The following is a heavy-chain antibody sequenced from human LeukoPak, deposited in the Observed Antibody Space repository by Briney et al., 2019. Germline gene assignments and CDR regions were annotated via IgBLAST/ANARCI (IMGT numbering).Heavy chain of an antibody. D-gene: IGHD2-15*01. J-gene: IGHJ4*02. Sequence: SETLSLTCAVYGGSFSGYYWSWIRQPPGKGLEWIAEINHSRSTNYNPSLKSRVTISVDTSKNQFSLKLSSVTAADTAVYYCARGGSGGSPILGRANDYWGQGTLDTVSS. CDR3: ARGGSGGSPILGRANDY. CDR2: INHSRST. CDR1: GGSFSGYY. V-gene: IGHV4-34*01.